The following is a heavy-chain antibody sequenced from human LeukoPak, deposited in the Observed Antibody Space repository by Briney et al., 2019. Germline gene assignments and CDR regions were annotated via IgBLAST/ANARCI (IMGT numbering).Heavy chain of an antibody. D-gene: IGHD5-18*01. CDR2: IYYSGST. J-gene: IGHJ4*02. V-gene: IGHV4-59*01. Sequence: SETLSLTCTVAGGSISIYYWSWIRQPPRKGLEWIGYIYYSGSTNYNPSLKSRVTRSVDKSKNQFSPKRSSVTAADTAVYYCARATEYRREVPDVFDYWRQGTMATVSS. CDR3: ARATEYRREVPDVFDY. CDR1: GGSISIYY.